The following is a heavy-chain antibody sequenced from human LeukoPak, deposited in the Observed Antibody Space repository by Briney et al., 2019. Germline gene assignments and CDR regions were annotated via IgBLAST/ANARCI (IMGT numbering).Heavy chain of an antibody. CDR3: AKSRAVAGTWGWYYYYYMDV. Sequence: GGSLRLSCAASGFTFSNAWMSWVRQAPGKGLEWVGRIKSKTDGGTTDYAAPVKGRFTISRDNSKNTLYLQMNSLRAEDTAVYYCAKSRAVAGTWGWYYYYYMDVWGKGTTVTISS. V-gene: IGHV3-15*01. CDR1: GFTFSNAW. J-gene: IGHJ6*03. D-gene: IGHD6-19*01. CDR2: IKSKTDGGTT.